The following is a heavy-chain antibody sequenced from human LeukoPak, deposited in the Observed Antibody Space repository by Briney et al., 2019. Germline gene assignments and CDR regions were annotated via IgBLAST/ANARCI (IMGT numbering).Heavy chain of an antibody. CDR1: GFTFSRYT. J-gene: IGHJ4*02. V-gene: IGHV3-73*01. Sequence: GGSLRLSCAASGFTFSRYTMNWVRQASGKGLEWVGRIRSKSNNYATAYAASVKGRFTISRDDSKNMAYLQMNSLKTEDTAVYYCTVNYCSGGSCYMLWGQGTLVTVSS. CDR3: TVNYCSGGSCYML. CDR2: IRSKSNNYAT. D-gene: IGHD2-15*01.